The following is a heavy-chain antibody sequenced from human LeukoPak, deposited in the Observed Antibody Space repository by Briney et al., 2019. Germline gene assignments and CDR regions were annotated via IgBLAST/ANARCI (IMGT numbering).Heavy chain of an antibody. Sequence: SETLSLTCTVSAGSISSYYWTWIRQPPGKGLEWIGYIYYSGSTNYNPSLKSRVTISVDTSKNQFSLKLSSVTAADTAVYYCARGYYYDSSGSEYYYYGMDVWGQGTTVTVSS. V-gene: IGHV4-59*01. J-gene: IGHJ6*02. CDR1: AGSISSYY. D-gene: IGHD3-22*01. CDR2: IYYSGST. CDR3: ARGYYYDSSGSEYYYYGMDV.